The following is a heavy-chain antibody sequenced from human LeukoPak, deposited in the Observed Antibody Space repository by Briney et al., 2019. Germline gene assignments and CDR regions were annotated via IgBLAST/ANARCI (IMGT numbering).Heavy chain of an antibody. Sequence: GGSLRLSCAASGFTFSSYWMHWVRQAPGKGLVWASRINTDGSSTSYADSVKGRFTISRDNAKNTLYLQMNSLRAEDTAVYYCARARPPVTLDYWGQGTLVTVSS. CDR1: GFTFSSYW. V-gene: IGHV3-74*01. J-gene: IGHJ4*02. CDR2: INTDGSST. CDR3: ARARPPVTLDY. D-gene: IGHD4-11*01.